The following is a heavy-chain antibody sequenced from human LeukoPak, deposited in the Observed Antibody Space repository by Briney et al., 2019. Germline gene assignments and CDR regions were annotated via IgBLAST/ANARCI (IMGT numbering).Heavy chain of an antibody. V-gene: IGHV4-34*01. CDR2: IYHSGST. J-gene: IGHJ6*03. Sequence: PSETLSLTYAVYGVSLNGHYWSWIRQPPGKGLEWIGEIYHSGSTNYNPSLKSRVTISVDKSKNQFSLKLSSVTAADTAVYYCARTYCSSTSCYPTNYYYYYYMDVWGKGTTVTVSS. CDR1: GVSLNGHY. CDR3: ARTYCSSTSCYPTNYYYYYYMDV. D-gene: IGHD2-2*01.